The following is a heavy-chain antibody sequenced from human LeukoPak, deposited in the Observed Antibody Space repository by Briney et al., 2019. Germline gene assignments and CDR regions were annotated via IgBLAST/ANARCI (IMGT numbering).Heavy chain of an antibody. J-gene: IGHJ4*02. CDR1: GGSISSSSYY. D-gene: IGHD2-2*03. CDR3: ARDRDPPGYCSSTSCDAELFDC. Sequence: SETLSLTCTVSGGSISSSSYYWGWIRQPPGKGLEWIGSMYYSGSTNYNPSLESRVTISADTSKNQFSLKLSSVTAADTAVYYCARDRDPPGYCSSTSCDAELFDCWGQGTLVTVSS. CDR2: MYYSGST. V-gene: IGHV4-39*07.